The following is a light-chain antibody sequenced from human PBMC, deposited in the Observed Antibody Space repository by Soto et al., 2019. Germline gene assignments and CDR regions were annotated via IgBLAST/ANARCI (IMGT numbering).Light chain of an antibody. J-gene: IGKJ5*01. V-gene: IGKV3-11*01. Sequence: DILLTQSPATLSLFPSGLATLSCRDSQSVSSYLAWYQQKPGQAPRLLIYDASNRATGIPARFSGSGSGTDFTLTISSLEPEDFAVYYCQQRSNWPPITFGQGTRLEI. CDR1: QSVSSY. CDR3: QQRSNWPPIT. CDR2: DAS.